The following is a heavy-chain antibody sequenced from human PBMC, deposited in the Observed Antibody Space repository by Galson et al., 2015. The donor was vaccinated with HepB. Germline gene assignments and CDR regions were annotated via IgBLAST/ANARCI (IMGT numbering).Heavy chain of an antibody. J-gene: IGHJ4*02. D-gene: IGHD6-6*01. CDR1: GFTFSSYA. V-gene: IGHV3-30-3*01. CDR2: ISYDGSNK. Sequence: SLRLSCAASGFTFSSYAMHWVRQAPGKGLEWVAVISYDGSNKYYADSVKGRFTISRDNSKNTLYLQMNSLRAEDTAVYYCAREGGRGGAPRSSSLIGWGQGTLVTVSS. CDR3: AREGGRGGAPRSSSLIG.